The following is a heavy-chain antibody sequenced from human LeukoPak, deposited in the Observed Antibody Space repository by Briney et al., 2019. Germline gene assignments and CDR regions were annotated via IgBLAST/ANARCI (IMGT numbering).Heavy chain of an antibody. D-gene: IGHD3-22*01. Sequence: PGGSLRLSCAASGFTFSSYAMSWVRQAPGKGLEWVSAISGSGGSTYYADSVKGRFTISRDNSKNTLYLQMNSLRAEDTAVYYCAKSPYGSSGSFNFDYWGQGTLVTVSS. J-gene: IGHJ4*02. CDR1: GFTFSSYA. CDR2: ISGSGGST. V-gene: IGHV3-23*01. CDR3: AKSPYGSSGSFNFDY.